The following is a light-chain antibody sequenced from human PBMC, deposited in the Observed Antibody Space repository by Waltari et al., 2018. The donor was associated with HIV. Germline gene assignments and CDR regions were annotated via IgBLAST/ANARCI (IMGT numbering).Light chain of an antibody. CDR1: SSNIGSNT. Sequence: QSVLTRPPSASGTPGQRVTISCSGSSSNIGSNTVNWYQQLPGTAPKLLNYNNKQRPSGVPDLCSGSKSGTSASLAISGLQSEDEADYYCAAWDDSLNGLFGGGTKLTVL. CDR2: NNK. V-gene: IGLV1-44*01. CDR3: AAWDDSLNGL. J-gene: IGLJ3*02.